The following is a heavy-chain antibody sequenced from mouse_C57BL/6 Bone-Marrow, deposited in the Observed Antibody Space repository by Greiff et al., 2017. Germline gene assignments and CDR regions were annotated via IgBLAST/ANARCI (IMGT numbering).Heavy chain of an antibody. Sequence: VQLKQPGAELVKPGASVTLSCKASGYTFTSYWMHWVTQRPGQGLEWIGMIHPNSGSTKYNEKFKSKATLTVDKASSTAYMQLSSLTSEDSAVYYCARTPRGLYYFDYWGQGTTRTVSS. V-gene: IGHV1-64*01. CDR2: IHPNSGST. CDR1: GYTFTSYW. D-gene: IGHD3-3*01. J-gene: IGHJ2*01. CDR3: ARTPRGLYYFDY.